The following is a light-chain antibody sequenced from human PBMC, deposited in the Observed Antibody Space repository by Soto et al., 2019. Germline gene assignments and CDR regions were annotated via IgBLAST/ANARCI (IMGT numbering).Light chain of an antibody. CDR2: AAS. Sequence: DIEMPQSPSTLSASVGDRVTITCRASQSISSWLAWYQQKPGKAPKLLIYAASSLQSGVPSRFSGSGSGTDFTLTISSLQPEDFAAYECQQSYSTPLSVGQGTEVDIK. CDR3: QQSYSTPLS. J-gene: IGKJ1*01. CDR1: QSISSW. V-gene: IGKV1-39*01.